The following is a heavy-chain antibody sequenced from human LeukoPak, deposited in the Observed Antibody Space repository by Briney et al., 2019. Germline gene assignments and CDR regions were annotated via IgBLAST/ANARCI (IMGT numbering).Heavy chain of an antibody. CDR3: AKELVRWLGPFDY. J-gene: IGHJ4*02. CDR2: ISYDGSNK. D-gene: IGHD5-24*01. V-gene: IGHV3-30*18. Sequence: GGSLRLSCAASGFTFSSYGMHWVRQAPGKRLEWVAVISYDGSNKYYADSVKGRFTISRDNSKNTLYLQMNSLRAEDTAVYYCAKELVRWLGPFDYWGQGTLVTVSS. CDR1: GFTFSSYG.